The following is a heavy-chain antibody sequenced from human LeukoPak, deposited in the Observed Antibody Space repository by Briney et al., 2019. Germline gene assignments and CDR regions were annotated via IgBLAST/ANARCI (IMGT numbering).Heavy chain of an antibody. CDR1: GGSISSSSSY. Sequence: SETLSLTCSVSGGSISSSSSYWGWIRQPPGKGLEWIGSIYYSGSSFDNPSLKSRVTISVDTSKNQFSLKLSSVTAADTAVYYCARGRGEGRGISMVRGVRAPSYNWFDPWGHGTLVIVSS. CDR3: ARGRGEGRGISMVRGVRAPSYNWFDP. CDR2: IYYSGSS. D-gene: IGHD3-10*01. V-gene: IGHV4-39*07. J-gene: IGHJ5*02.